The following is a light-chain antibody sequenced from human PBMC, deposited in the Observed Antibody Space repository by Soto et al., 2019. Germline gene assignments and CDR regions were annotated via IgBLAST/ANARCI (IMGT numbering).Light chain of an antibody. Sequence: DIVMTQSPLSRPVTPGEPASISCRSSHSLLHSNGYNYLDWYLQKPGQSPQLLIYLGSNRASGVPDRFSGSGSGTDFTLKISRVEAEDVGVYYCMQALHTRWKFGQGTKVDI. CDR1: HSLLHSNGYNY. CDR3: MQALHTRWK. CDR2: LGS. V-gene: IGKV2-28*01. J-gene: IGKJ1*01.